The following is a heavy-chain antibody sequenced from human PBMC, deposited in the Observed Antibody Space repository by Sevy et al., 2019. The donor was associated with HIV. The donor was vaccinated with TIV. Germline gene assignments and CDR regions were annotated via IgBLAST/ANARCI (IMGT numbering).Heavy chain of an antibody. CDR2: ILNDGSNEGNK. Sequence: GGSLRLSCAASGFTLSRHVMYWVRQAPGKGLEWVAVILNDGSNEGNKYYADSVKGRLTISRDNSKNTLYLQMNSLRAEDTAVYYCARLYPCGGDCYYFDYWGQGALVTVSS. CDR1: GFTLSRHV. CDR3: ARLYPCGGDCYYFDY. J-gene: IGHJ4*02. D-gene: IGHD2-21*02. V-gene: IGHV3-30-3*01.